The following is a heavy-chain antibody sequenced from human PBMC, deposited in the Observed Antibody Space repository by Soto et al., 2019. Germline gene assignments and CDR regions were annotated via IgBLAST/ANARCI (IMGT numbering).Heavy chain of an antibody. J-gene: IGHJ4*02. CDR1: GFPFVENA. Sequence: ERSQRLSCAACGFPFVENAMSWVRQAPGKGLEWVSGISDSGATTYYADSVRGRFTISRDNSKNTLYLQMKSLRAEDSASYYCAKEDTSSGSLDYWGQGALVTVSS. V-gene: IGHV3-23*01. CDR2: ISDSGATT. D-gene: IGHD6-19*01. CDR3: AKEDTSSGSLDY.